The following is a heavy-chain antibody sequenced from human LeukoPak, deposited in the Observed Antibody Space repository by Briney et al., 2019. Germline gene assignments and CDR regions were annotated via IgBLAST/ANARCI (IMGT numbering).Heavy chain of an antibody. CDR1: GFTFSSYS. J-gene: IGHJ5*02. D-gene: IGHD3-10*01. CDR3: ARDSVLLWFGELLYQGGFDP. Sequence: GGSLRLSCAASGFTFSSYSMNWVRQAPGKGLVWVSSISSSSSYIYYAGSVKGRFTISRDNAKTSLYLQMNSLRAEDTAVYYCARDSVLLWFGELLYQGGFDPWGQGTLVTVSS. CDR2: ISSSSSYI. V-gene: IGHV3-21*01.